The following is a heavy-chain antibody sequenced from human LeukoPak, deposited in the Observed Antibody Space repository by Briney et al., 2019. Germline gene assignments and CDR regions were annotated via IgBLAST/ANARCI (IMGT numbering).Heavy chain of an antibody. J-gene: IGHJ4*02. CDR2: INHSGST. D-gene: IGHD3-22*01. CDR1: GGSFSGYY. Sequence: SETLSLTCAVYGGSFSGYYWSWIRQPPGKGLEWIGEINHSGSTNYNPSLKSRVTISVDTSKNHFSLNLSSVTAADTAVYYCARQSGYYDSSAYFSPFDYWGQGTLVTVSS. CDR3: ARQSGYYDSSAYFSPFDY. V-gene: IGHV4-34*01.